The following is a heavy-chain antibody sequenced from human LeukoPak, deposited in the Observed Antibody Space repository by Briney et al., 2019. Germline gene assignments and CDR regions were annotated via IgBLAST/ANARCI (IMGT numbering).Heavy chain of an antibody. J-gene: IGHJ4*02. CDR2: IIPILGIA. CDR1: GYTFTSYA. CDR3: ARVTHYDSSGYYLDY. D-gene: IGHD3-22*01. Sequence: ASVKVSCKASGYTFTSYAISWVRQAPGQGLEWMGRIIPILGIANYAQKFQGRVTITADKSTSTAYMELSSLRSEDTAVYYCARVTHYDSSGYYLDYWGQGTLVTVSS. V-gene: IGHV1-69*04.